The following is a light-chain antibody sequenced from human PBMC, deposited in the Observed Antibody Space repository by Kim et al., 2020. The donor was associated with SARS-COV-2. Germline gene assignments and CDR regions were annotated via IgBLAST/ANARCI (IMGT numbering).Light chain of an antibody. Sequence: DIVMTQSPDSLAVSLGERATINCKSSQSVLYSSNNKNYLAWYQQKPGQPPKLLIYWASTRESGVPDRFSGSGSGTDFTLTISSLQAEDVAVDYCQQYYSTPITFGGGTKLEIK. J-gene: IGKJ4*01. CDR3: QQYYSTPIT. CDR1: QSVLYSSNNKNY. V-gene: IGKV4-1*01. CDR2: WAS.